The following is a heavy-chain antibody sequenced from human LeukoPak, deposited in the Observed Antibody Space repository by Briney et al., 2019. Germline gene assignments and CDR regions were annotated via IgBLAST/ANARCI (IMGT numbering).Heavy chain of an antibody. Sequence: GASVKVSCKASGYTFTSYGISWVRQAPGQGLEWMGWISAYNGNTNYAQKLQGRVTMTTDTSTSTAYMELGSLRSDDTAVYYCARTYYDFWSGYYYDYWGQGTLVTVSS. CDR3: ARTYYDFWSGYYYDY. J-gene: IGHJ4*02. CDR1: GYTFTSYG. D-gene: IGHD3-3*01. V-gene: IGHV1-18*01. CDR2: ISAYNGNT.